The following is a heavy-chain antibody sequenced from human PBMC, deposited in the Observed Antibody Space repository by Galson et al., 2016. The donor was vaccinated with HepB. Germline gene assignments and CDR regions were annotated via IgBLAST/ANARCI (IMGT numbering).Heavy chain of an antibody. V-gene: IGHV4-31*03. J-gene: IGHJ4*02. CDR3: ARMVYGDAYYFDY. D-gene: IGHD4-17*01. CDR1: GGSISSGGYY. CDR2: IYYSGST. Sequence: TLSLTCTVSGGSISSGGYYWSWIRQHPGKGLEWIGYIYYSGSTYYNPPLKSRVTISVDTSKNQFSLKLSSVTAADTAVYYCARMVYGDAYYFDYWGQGTLVTVSS.